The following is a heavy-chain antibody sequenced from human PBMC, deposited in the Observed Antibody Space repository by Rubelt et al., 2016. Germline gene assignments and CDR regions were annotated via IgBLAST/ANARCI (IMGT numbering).Heavy chain of an antibody. J-gene: IGHJ3*02. CDR1: GFPFSTYA. D-gene: IGHD2-21*01. Sequence: GESLRLSCAASGFPFSTYAMSWVRQAPGKGLEWVSGISGSGGDTFYADSVKGRFTISRDNSKNTLYLQMNSLRAEDTAVYYCARAPATVPEIVVDGFDIWGQGTMVTVSS. V-gene: IGHV3-23*01. CDR3: ARAPATVPEIVVDGFDI. CDR2: ISGSGGDT.